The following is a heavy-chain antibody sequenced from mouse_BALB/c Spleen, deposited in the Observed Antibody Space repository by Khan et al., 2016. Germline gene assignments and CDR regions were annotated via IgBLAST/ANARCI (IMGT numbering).Heavy chain of an antibody. CDR3: ARSYYCGSPYYFDS. Sequence: QVQLQQSGPELVKPGASVKISCKASGYSFTSYYIHWVKQRPGQGLEWIGWIFPGSGNTKYNEKFKGKATLTADTSSSTAYMQLSSLPSEDSAVYVCARSYYCGSPYYFDSWGQGTTLTVSS. CDR1: GYSFTSYY. CDR2: IFPGSGNT. J-gene: IGHJ2*01. D-gene: IGHD1-1*01. V-gene: IGHV1-66*01.